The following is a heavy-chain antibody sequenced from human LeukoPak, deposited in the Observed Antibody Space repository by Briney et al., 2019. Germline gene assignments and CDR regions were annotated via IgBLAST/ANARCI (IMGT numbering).Heavy chain of an antibody. V-gene: IGHV1-8*01. J-gene: IGHJ5*02. CDR1: GYTFTSYD. CDR3: ARGWDIVVVPAAERRLEFDP. CDR2: MNPNSGNT. D-gene: IGHD2-2*01. Sequence: ASVKVSCKASGYTFTSYDINWVRQATGQGLEWMGWMNPNSGNTGYAQKFRGRVTMTRNTSISTAYMELSSLRSEDTAVYYCARGWDIVVVPAAERRLEFDPWGQGTLVTVSS.